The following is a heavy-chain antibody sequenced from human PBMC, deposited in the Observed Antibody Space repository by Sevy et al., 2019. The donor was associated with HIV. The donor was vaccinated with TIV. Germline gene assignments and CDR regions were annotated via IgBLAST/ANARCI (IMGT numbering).Heavy chain of an antibody. D-gene: IGHD1-26*01. J-gene: IGHJ4*02. V-gene: IGHV4-59*13. CDR3: ARERTSGSYLDY. CDR2: ISYSGNT. CDR1: GDSISRYY. Sequence: ETLSLTCTVSGDSISRYYWSWLRQSPGNRLEWIGYISYSGNTIYNPALKSRVSLSIDTSKNQFSLNLASMNAADTAVYYCARERTSGSYLDYWGRRTLVTVSS.